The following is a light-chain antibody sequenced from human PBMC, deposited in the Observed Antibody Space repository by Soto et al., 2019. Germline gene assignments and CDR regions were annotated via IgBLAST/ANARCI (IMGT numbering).Light chain of an antibody. Sequence: EIVMTQSPVTLSVSPGERATLSCRASQSVSSKLAWYQQKPGQAPRLLLYGASTRATGIPARFSGSGSGTEFTLTISSLQSEDFAVYYCQQYINWPPKYTFGQGTKLEIK. J-gene: IGKJ2*01. V-gene: IGKV3-15*01. CDR1: QSVSSK. CDR3: QQYINWPPKYT. CDR2: GAS.